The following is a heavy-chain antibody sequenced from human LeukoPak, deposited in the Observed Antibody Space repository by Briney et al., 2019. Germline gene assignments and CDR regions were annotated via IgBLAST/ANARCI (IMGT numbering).Heavy chain of an antibody. J-gene: IGHJ5*02. V-gene: IGHV1-69*06. CDR3: ARDSPDWFDP. CDR1: GGTFSSYA. CDR2: IIPIFGTA. Sequence: AASVKVSCKASGGTFSSYAISWVRQAPGQGLEWMGGIIPIFGTANYAQKFQGRVTITADKSTSTAYMELSSLRSDDTAVYYCARDSPDWFDPWGQGTLVTVSS.